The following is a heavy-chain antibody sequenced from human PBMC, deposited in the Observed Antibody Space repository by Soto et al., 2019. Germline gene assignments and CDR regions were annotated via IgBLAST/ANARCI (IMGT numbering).Heavy chain of an antibody. CDR1: GYTFTSYD. Sequence: ASVKVSCKASGYTFTSYDINWVRQATGQGLEWMGWMNPNSGNTGYAQKFQGRVTMTRNTSISTAYMELSSLRSEDTAVYYCARTQDCSGGSCYDFDDRGQGTLVTVSS. CDR2: MNPNSGNT. CDR3: ARTQDCSGGSCYDFDD. J-gene: IGHJ4*02. V-gene: IGHV1-8*01. D-gene: IGHD2-15*01.